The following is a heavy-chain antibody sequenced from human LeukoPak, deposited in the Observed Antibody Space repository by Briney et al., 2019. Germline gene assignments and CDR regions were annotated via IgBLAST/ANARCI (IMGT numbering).Heavy chain of an antibody. J-gene: IGHJ4*02. D-gene: IGHD2-15*01. CDR1: GFSLSTSGV. CDR3: ARGEVVVAAQFDY. Sequence: ESGPTLLKPTQTLTLTCTFSGFSLSTSGVGVGWIRQPPGKGLEWIGSIYHSGSTYYNPSLKSRVTISVDTSKNQFSLKLSSVTAADTAVYYCARGEVVVAAQFDYWGQGTLVTVSS. CDR2: IYHSGST. V-gene: IGHV4-39*07.